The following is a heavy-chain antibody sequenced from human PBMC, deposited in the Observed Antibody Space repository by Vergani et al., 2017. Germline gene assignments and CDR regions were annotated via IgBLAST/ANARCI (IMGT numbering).Heavy chain of an antibody. CDR1: GFTFSSYG. D-gene: IGHD3-22*01. J-gene: IGHJ4*02. CDR2: IRYGGSNK. Sequence: QVQLVESGGGVVQPGGSLRLSCAASGFTFSSYGMHWVRQAPGKGLEWVAFIRYGGSNKYYEDSVKGRFTISRDNSKNTLYLQMNSLRAEDTAVYYCAKGGYGDIWDGFDHWGQGTLVTVSS. V-gene: IGHV3-30*02. CDR3: AKGGYGDIWDGFDH.